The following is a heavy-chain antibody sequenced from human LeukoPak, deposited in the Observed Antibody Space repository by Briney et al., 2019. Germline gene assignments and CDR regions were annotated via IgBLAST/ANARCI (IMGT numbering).Heavy chain of an antibody. V-gene: IGHV3-74*01. CDR3: ARGSYSSGWYSLRADDYYYMDV. Sequence: GGSLRLSCAASGFTFSSYWMHWVRQAPGKGLVWVSRINSDGSSTSYADSVKGRFTISRDNAKNTLYLQMNSLRAEDTAVYYCARGSYSSGWYSLRADDYYYMDVWGKGTTVTVSS. CDR2: INSDGSST. CDR1: GFTFSSYW. D-gene: IGHD6-19*01. J-gene: IGHJ6*03.